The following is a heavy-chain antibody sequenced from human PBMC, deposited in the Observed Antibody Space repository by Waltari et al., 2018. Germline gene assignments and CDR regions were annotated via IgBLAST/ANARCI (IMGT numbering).Heavy chain of an antibody. CDR2: IYHSGST. J-gene: IGHJ4*02. V-gene: IGHV4-38-2*02. CDR1: GYSIRSGYY. Sequence: QVQLQESGPGLVKPSETLSLTCTVSGYSIRSGYYWAWLRQPPGKGLEWIGSIYHSGSTYYNPSLKSRVTISVDTSKNQFSLKLSSVTAADTAVYYCARERIQLWLRPPFDYWGQGTLVTVSS. CDR3: ARERIQLWLRPPFDY. D-gene: IGHD5-18*01.